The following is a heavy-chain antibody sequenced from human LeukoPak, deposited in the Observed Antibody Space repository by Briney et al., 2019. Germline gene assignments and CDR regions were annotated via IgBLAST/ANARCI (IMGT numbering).Heavy chain of an antibody. CDR2: IKQDGSEK. CDR3: ITGGYYLDY. CDR1: GFTFSNYW. V-gene: IGHV3-7*03. J-gene: IGHJ4*02. Sequence: PGGSLRLSCAASGFTFSNYWMSWVRQAPGKGLEWVANIKQDGSEKNFVRSVKGRFTISRDNSKNTLYLQMNSLKTEDTAVYYCITGGYYLDYWGQGTLVTVSS. D-gene: IGHD3-16*01.